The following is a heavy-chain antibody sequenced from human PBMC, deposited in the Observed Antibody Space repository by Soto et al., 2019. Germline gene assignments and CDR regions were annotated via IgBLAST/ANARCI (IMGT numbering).Heavy chain of an antibody. CDR3: AREQWGFDS. V-gene: IGHV4-31*03. Sequence: QVQLQESGPELVKSSQTLSLTCTVSNGSISTNGHYWTWIRQRPGKGLEWIAYIYYTGNSYYNPSLKSRLTISVDTFKNQFSLTLRSVTAADTAVYYCAREQWGFDSWGQGTLVTVSS. CDR1: NGSISTNGHY. J-gene: IGHJ4*02. D-gene: IGHD6-19*01. CDR2: IYYTGNS.